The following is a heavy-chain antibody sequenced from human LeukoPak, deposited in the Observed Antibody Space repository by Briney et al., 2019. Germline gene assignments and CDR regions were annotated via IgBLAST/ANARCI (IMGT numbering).Heavy chain of an antibody. CDR2: ISYDGSTK. CDR1: GFTFSNYA. J-gene: IGHJ4*02. V-gene: IGHV3-30*04. Sequence: VRSLRLSCAASGFTFSNYAIHWVRQAPGKGLEWVAVISYDGSTKYYADSVKGRFTISRDNSKNTLYLQMNSLRPEDTAVYYCARGADYSKSPCHYWGQGTLVTVSS. D-gene: IGHD4-11*01. CDR3: ARGADYSKSPCHY.